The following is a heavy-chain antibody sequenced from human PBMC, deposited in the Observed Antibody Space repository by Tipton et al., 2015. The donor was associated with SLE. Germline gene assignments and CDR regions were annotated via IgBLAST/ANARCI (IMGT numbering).Heavy chain of an antibody. CDR3: ARHSEEAFDI. D-gene: IGHD2-21*01. CDR1: GGSISSYY. Sequence: TLSLTCTVSGGSISSYYWSWIRQPPGKGLEWIGYIYYSGSTNYNPSLKSRVAISVDTSKNQFSLKLSSVTAADTAVYYCARHSEEAFDIWGQGTMVTVSS. V-gene: IGHV4-59*01. CDR2: IYYSGST. J-gene: IGHJ3*02.